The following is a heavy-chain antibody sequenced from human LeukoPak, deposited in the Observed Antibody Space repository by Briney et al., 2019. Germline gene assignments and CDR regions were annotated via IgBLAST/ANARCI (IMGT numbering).Heavy chain of an antibody. V-gene: IGHV4-39*01. CDR1: GVSVNSRSFC. D-gene: IGHD2/OR15-2a*01. CDR2: VYSSGNV. Sequence: PETLSLTCSVSGVSVNSRSFCWNWVRQPPGKGLEWIGSVYSSGNVYQSPSLQSRAAISVDASNNSFSLTLKSVTAADTAVYFCVRGAMVSKPGDFWGQGTLVIVSS. J-gene: IGHJ4*02. CDR3: VRGAMVSKPGDF.